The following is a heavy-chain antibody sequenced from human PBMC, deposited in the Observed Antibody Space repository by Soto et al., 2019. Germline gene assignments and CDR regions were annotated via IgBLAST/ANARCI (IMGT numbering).Heavy chain of an antibody. CDR1: GYSFTSYW. CDR2: IYPRDSDT. V-gene: IGHV5-51*01. CDR3: ARPRGWYYYCYCRCV. Sequence: GESLNICCKGSGYSFTSYWIGWLRQMPGKGREWMVLIYPRDSDTRYSPSFQGQVTISXXXXXXTXYXQXXXLKGXDTAMXYRARPRGWYYYCYCRCVLGRGTTVTVS. D-gene: IGHD2-15*01. J-gene: IGHJ6*02.